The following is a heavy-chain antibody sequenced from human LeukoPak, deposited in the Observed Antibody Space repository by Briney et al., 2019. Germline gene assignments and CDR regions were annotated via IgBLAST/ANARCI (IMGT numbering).Heavy chain of an antibody. CDR3: ARVPPLYCSGGSCYSKYYYYMDV. V-gene: IGHV4-34*01. D-gene: IGHD2-15*01. J-gene: IGHJ6*03. CDR1: GGSFSGYY. CDR2: INHSGST. Sequence: SETLSLTYAVYGGSFSGYYWSWIRQPPGKGLEWIGEINHSGSTNYNPSLKSRVTISVDTSKNQFSLKLSSVTAADTAVYYCARVPPLYCSGGSCYSKYYYYMDVWGKGTTVTVSS.